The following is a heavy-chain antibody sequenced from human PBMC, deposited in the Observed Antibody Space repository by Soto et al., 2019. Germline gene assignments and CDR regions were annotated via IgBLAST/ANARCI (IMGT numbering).Heavy chain of an antibody. CDR1: GFTFSSYG. CDR2: ISYDGSNK. J-gene: IGHJ1*01. V-gene: IGHV3-30*18. Sequence: QVQLVESGGGVVQPGRSLRLSCAASGFTFSSYGMHWVRQAPGKGLEWVAVISYDGSNKYYADSVKGRFTISRDNSKNTLYLQMNSLRAEDTAVYYCAKGAYYYDSSGLPEYFQHWGQGTLVTVSS. D-gene: IGHD3-22*01. CDR3: AKGAYYYDSSGLPEYFQH.